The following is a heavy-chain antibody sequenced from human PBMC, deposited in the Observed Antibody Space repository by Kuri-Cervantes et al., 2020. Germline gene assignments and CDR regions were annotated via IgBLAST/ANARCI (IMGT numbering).Heavy chain of an antibody. CDR1: GGSISGTSYY. D-gene: IGHD2-15*01. Sequence: SETLSLTCTVSGGSISGTSYYWTWIRQPPGKGLEWIGSIHYSGSTWPFPSLKSRVSMSVDTSKNQFSLSLSSVTAADTAVYYCASTIAVDWFDPWGQGTLVTVSS. J-gene: IGHJ5*02. CDR3: ASTIAVDWFDP. V-gene: IGHV4-39*01. CDR2: IHYSGST.